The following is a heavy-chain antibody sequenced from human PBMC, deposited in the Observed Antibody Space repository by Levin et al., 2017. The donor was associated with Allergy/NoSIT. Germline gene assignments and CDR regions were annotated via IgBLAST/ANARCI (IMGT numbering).Heavy chain of an antibody. CDR3: ARVRTEGNTDYSDS. Sequence: ASETLSLTCTVSGGSISSTTTTNYWGWIRQSPGKGLLWIGNVYYSGAAYYNPSLKSRVTLSVDTSKNQFSLRMNSGTAADTAVYYCARVRTEGNTDYSDSWGQGILVTVSS. CDR1: GGSISSTTTTNY. V-gene: IGHV4-39*07. CDR2: VYYSGAA. J-gene: IGHJ4*02.